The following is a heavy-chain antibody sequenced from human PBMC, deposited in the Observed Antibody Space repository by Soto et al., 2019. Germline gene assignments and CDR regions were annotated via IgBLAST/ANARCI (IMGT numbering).Heavy chain of an antibody. Sequence: SETVSLTCTVSGGSIGSGDYYWSWIRQPPGKGLEWIGYIYYSGSTYYNPSLKSRVTISVDTSKNQFSLKLSSVTAADTAVYYCARGGDYYDSSGHAFDIWGQGTMVTVSS. CDR1: GGSIGSGDYY. V-gene: IGHV4-30-4*01. D-gene: IGHD3-22*01. J-gene: IGHJ3*02. CDR3: ARGGDYYDSSGHAFDI. CDR2: IYYSGST.